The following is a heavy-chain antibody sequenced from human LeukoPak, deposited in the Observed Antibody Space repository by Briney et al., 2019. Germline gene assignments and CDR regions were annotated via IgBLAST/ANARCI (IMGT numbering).Heavy chain of an antibody. D-gene: IGHD1-26*01. Sequence: SETLSLTCAVYGGSFSGYYWGWIRQPPGKGLEWIGEINHSGSTNYNPSLKSRVTISVDTSKNQFSLKLSSVTAADTAVYYCARALWELRNNWFDPWGQGTLVTVSS. V-gene: IGHV4-34*01. CDR2: INHSGST. CDR3: ARALWELRNNWFDP. CDR1: GGSFSGYY. J-gene: IGHJ5*02.